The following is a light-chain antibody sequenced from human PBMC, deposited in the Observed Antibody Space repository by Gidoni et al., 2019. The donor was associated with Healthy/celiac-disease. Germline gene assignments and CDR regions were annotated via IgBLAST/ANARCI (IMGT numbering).Light chain of an antibody. CDR2: GNS. CDR3: QSYDSSLSVVV. V-gene: IGLV1-40*01. Sequence: QSVLTQPPSISGAPGQRVTITCTGSSSNIGADYDVHWYQHLPGTAPKLLIYGNSNRPSGVPKRFSAFTSGTSASLAITGLQAEDEADYYCQSYDSSLSVVVFGGGTKLTVL. J-gene: IGLJ2*01. CDR1: SSNIGADYD.